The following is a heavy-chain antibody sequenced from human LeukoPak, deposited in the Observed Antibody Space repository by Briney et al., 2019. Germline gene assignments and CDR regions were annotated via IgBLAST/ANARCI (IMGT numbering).Heavy chain of an antibody. D-gene: IGHD3-3*01. V-gene: IGHV3-21*01. CDR2: ISSSSSYI. Sequence: PGGSLRLSCAASGFTVSSNYMSWVRQAPGKGLEWVSSISSSSSYIYYADSVKGRFTISRDNAKNSLYLQMNSLRAEDTAVYYCASLKFDYDFWSGYYASYYYYYGMDVWGQGTTVTVSS. J-gene: IGHJ6*02. CDR1: GFTVSSNY. CDR3: ASLKFDYDFWSGYYASYYYYYGMDV.